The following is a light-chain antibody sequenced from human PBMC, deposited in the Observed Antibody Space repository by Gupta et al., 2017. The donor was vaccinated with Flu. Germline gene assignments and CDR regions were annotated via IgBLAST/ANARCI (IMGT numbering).Light chain of an antibody. CDR1: QSVSSY. CDR3: QQRTNWPPLP. Sequence: EIVLTQSPATLPLSPGERATLSCRASQSVSSYLAWYQQKPGQAPRLLIYDASNRATGIPARFSGSGSGTDFTLTIRSLEPEDFAVYYCQQRTNWPPLPFGGGTKVEIK. V-gene: IGKV3-11*01. J-gene: IGKJ4*01. CDR2: DAS.